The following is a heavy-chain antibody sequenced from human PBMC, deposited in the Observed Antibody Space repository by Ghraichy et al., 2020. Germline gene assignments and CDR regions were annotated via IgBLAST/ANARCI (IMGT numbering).Heavy chain of an antibody. CDR3: ARAEYSSSWYVRSYFDY. Sequence: ASVKVSCKASGYTFTSYGISWVRQAPGQGLEWMGWISAYNGNTNYAQKLQGRVTMTTDTSTSTAYMELRSLRSDDTAVYYCARAEYSSSWYVRSYFDYWGQGTLVTVSS. CDR1: GYTFTSYG. CDR2: ISAYNGNT. V-gene: IGHV1-18*01. D-gene: IGHD6-13*01. J-gene: IGHJ4*02.